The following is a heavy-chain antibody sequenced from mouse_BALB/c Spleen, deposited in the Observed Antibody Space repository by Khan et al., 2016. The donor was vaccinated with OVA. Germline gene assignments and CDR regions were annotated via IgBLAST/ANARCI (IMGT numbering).Heavy chain of an antibody. J-gene: IGHJ2*01. CDR3: ARTARIKY. Sequence: VQLKESGPGLVKPSQSLSLTCTVTAYSITSGYGWNWIRQFPGNKLEWMGYIRYSGSTNYNPSLKSRISITRETSKNQFFLQLNSVTTEDTATYYCARTARIKYWGQGTTLTVSS. CDR2: IRYSGST. D-gene: IGHD1-2*01. CDR1: AYSITSGYG. V-gene: IGHV3-1*02.